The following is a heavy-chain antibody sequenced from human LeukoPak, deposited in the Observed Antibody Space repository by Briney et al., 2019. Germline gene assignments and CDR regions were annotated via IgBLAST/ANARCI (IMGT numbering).Heavy chain of an antibody. J-gene: IGHJ4*02. Sequence: GGSLRLSCAASEFPFSDYYMSWIRQAPGKGLEWVSYISSSGSSISYADSVKGRFTISRDNAKNSLYLQMNSLRSDDTAVYYCARSFPTFGGVINFDYWGQGTLVTVSS. D-gene: IGHD3-16*01. CDR1: EFPFSDYY. CDR3: ARSFPTFGGVINFDY. V-gene: IGHV3-11*01. CDR2: ISSSGSSI.